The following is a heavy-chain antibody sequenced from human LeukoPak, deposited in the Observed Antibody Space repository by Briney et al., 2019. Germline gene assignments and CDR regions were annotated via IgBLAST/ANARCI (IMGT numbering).Heavy chain of an antibody. CDR1: GFTVSSNY. D-gene: IGHD3-22*01. CDR2: IYSGGST. J-gene: IGHJ4*02. CDR3: ARASDYYDSSGYQDY. Sequence: GGSLRLSCAASGFTVSSNYMSWVRQAPGKGLEWVSVIYSGGSTYYADSVKGRFTISRDNYKNTLYLQMNSLRTEDTAVYYCARASDYYDSSGYQDYWGQGTLVTVSS. V-gene: IGHV3-66*01.